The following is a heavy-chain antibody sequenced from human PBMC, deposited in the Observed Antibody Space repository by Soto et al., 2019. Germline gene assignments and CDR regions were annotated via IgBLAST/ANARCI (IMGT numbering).Heavy chain of an antibody. V-gene: IGHV4-30-4*01. CDR3: ARGRYCLTGRCFPNWFDS. Sequence: SETLSLTCSVSGDSISNLDYFWAWIRQPPGEALEYIGYIYKSATTYYNPSFESRVAISVDTSKSQFSLNVTSVTAADTAVYFCARGRYCLTGRCFPNWFDSWGQGALVTVSS. J-gene: IGHJ5*01. D-gene: IGHD7-27*01. CDR1: GDSISNLDYF. CDR2: IYKSATT.